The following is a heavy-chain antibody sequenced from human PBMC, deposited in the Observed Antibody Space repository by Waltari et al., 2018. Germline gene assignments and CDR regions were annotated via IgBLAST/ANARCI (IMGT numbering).Heavy chain of an antibody. V-gene: IGHV4-38-2*02. CDR2: IYHSGST. CDR3: AREPRTSGSCTFDY. D-gene: IGHD1-26*01. CDR1: GYSISSGYY. J-gene: IGHJ4*02. Sequence: QVQLQESGPGLVKHSETLSLTCAVSGYSISSGYYWGWIRQPPGKGLEWIGSIYHSGSTYYNPSLKSRVTISVDTSKNQFSLKLSSVTAADTVVYYCAREPRTSGSCTFDYWGQGTLVTVSS.